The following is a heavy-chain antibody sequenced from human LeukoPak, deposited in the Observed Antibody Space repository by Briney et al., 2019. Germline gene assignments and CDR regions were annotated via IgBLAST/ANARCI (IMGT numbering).Heavy chain of an antibody. CDR2: IYYSGST. D-gene: IGHD6-19*01. V-gene: IGHV4-59*01. CDR3: ARRLGAVAGFYYYVMDV. J-gene: IGHJ6*04. CDR1: GGSISSYY. Sequence: SETLSLTCTVSGGSISSYYWSWIRQPPGKGLEWIGYIYYSGSTNYNPSLKSRVTISVDTSKNQFSLKLSSVTAADTAVYYCARRLGAVAGFYYYVMDVWGKGTTVTVSS.